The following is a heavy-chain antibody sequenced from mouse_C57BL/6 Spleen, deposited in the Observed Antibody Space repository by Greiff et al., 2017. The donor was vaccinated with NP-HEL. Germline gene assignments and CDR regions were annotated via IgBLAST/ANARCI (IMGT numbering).Heavy chain of an antibody. J-gene: IGHJ4*01. Sequence: VQLQQSGAELVKPGASVKLSCKASGYTFTSYWMQWVKQRPGQGLEWIGEIDPSDSYTNYNQKFKGKATLTVDTSSSTAYMQLSSLTSEDSAVYYCASFRGDFCYAMDYWGQGTSVTVSS. CDR1: GYTFTSYW. D-gene: IGHD3-2*02. CDR2: IDPSDSYT. V-gene: IGHV1-50*01. CDR3: ASFRGDFCYAMDY.